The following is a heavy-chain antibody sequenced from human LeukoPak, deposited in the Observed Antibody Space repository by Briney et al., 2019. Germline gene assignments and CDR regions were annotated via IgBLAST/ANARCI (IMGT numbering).Heavy chain of an antibody. CDR1: GFIFSAYE. D-gene: IGHD6-19*01. J-gene: IGHJ4*02. Sequence: RGSLRLSCAASGFIFSAYEMNWVRQAPGKGLEWVSYISSSGSTIYYADSVKGRFTISRDNAKKSLYLQMNSLRAEDTAVYYCARVYSSGWSYWGQGTLVTVSS. CDR2: ISSSGSTI. V-gene: IGHV3-48*03. CDR3: ARVYSSGWSY.